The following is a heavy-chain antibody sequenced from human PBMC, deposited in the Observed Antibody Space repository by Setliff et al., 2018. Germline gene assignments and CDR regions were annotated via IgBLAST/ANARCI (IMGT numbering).Heavy chain of an antibody. CDR2: ISSSGTDM. CDR3: AKDSGYSGYGYFDY. J-gene: IGHJ4*02. D-gene: IGHD5-12*01. CDR1: GFSLSDYT. V-gene: IGHV3-21*04. Sequence: PGGSLRLSCVASGFSLSDYTINWVRQAPGKGLGWVSSISSSGTDMYYVDSVKGRFTISRDNAKNSLYLQMNSLRVEDTAVYYCAKDSGYSGYGYFDYWGQGTLVTVSS.